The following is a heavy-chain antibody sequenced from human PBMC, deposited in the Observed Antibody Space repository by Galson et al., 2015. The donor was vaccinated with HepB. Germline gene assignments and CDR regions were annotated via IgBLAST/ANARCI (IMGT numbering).Heavy chain of an antibody. J-gene: IGHJ4*02. D-gene: IGHD6-19*01. CDR2: ISWVGDKT. Sequence: SLRLSCAASGFTFEDYTMHWVRQAPGKGLEWVSLISWVGDKTYYIDSVKGRFTISRDNGKNSLYLQMNSLRSEDTALYYCAKGGSSFWPEVFDYWGQGTLVTVSS. V-gene: IGHV3-43*01. CDR3: AKGGSSFWPEVFDY. CDR1: GFTFEDYT.